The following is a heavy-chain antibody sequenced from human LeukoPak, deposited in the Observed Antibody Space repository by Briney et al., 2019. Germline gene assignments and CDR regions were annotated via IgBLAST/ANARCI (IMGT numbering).Heavy chain of an antibody. D-gene: IGHD1-26*01. Sequence: ASVKVSCKASGYTFTSYGISWVRQAPGQGLEWMGWISGYNGNTNYAQKLQGRVTMTTDTSTSTAYMELRSLRSDDTAVYYCAREVGGVSPLTREDNWFDPWGQGTLLTVSS. CDR3: AREVGGVSPLTREDNWFDP. CDR2: ISGYNGNT. J-gene: IGHJ5*02. CDR1: GYTFTSYG. V-gene: IGHV1-18*01.